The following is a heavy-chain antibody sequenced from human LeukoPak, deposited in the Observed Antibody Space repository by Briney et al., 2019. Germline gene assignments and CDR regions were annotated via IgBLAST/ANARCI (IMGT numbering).Heavy chain of an antibody. V-gene: IGHV3-21*01. J-gene: IGHJ6*03. CDR3: ARDIIVVVVADEDFYMDV. D-gene: IGHD2-15*01. Sequence: PGGSLRLSCAPSGFTFSSYNMNWVRQAPGKGLECVSAISDSSRYIYYAGSVKGRFTISRDNAKNSLYLQMNSLRAEDTAVYYCARDIIVVVVADEDFYMDVWGKGTTVTVSS. CDR1: GFTFSSYN. CDR2: ISDSSRYI.